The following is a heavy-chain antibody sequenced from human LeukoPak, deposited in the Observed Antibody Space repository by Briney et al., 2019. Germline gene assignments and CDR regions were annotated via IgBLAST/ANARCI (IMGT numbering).Heavy chain of an antibody. CDR3: ARGKIGYSSGWHSFDY. J-gene: IGHJ4*02. D-gene: IGHD6-19*01. CDR1: GGSMNSYY. Sequence: SETLSLTCTVSGGSMNSYYWSLIREPAGKGLEWIGRIYTSGNTIYNPSLKSRVTMSVDTSKNQFSLKLNSVTAADTAMYYCARGKIGYSSGWHSFDYWGQGTLVTVSS. CDR2: IYTSGNT. V-gene: IGHV4-4*07.